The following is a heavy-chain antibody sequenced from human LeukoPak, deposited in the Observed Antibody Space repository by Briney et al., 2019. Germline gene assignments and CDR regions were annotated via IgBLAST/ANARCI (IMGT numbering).Heavy chain of an antibody. CDR3: ASTAMVTSYYYYMDV. D-gene: IGHD5-18*01. J-gene: IGHJ6*03. CDR1: GGSFSGYY. CDR2: INHSGST. Sequence: SETLSLTCAVYGGSFSGYYWSWIRQPPGKGLEWIGEINHSGSTNYNPSLKSRVTISVDTSKNQFSLKLSSVTAADTAVYYCASTAMVTSYYYYMDVWGKGTTVTISS. V-gene: IGHV4-34*01.